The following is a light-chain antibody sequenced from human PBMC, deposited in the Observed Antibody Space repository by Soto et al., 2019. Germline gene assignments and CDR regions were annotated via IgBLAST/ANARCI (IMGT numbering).Light chain of an antibody. V-gene: IGKV3-20*01. CDR1: QTVSSSY. CDR2: DAS. CDR3: QQYSTCPIT. Sequence: IVLTQSPGTLSSSPGERATISCRASQTVSSSYLAWYQQKPGQATMLLVYDASSTATGIPDRFSGSGSGTDFTLSISSLEPEDFAVYYCQQYSTCPITFGQGTRVEIK. J-gene: IGKJ5*01.